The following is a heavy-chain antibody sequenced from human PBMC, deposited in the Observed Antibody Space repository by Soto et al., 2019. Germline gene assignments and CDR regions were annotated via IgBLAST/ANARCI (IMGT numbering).Heavy chain of an antibody. CDR2: ITGSGDYT. Sequence: EVQLLESGGGLVHPGGSLRLSCVASGFTFSIYNMNWVRQAPGQGLEWVSVITGSGDYTNYADSVKGRFTISRDNSKNTLYLQMNSLRAEDTAVYFCARRITSSFDYWGQGTLVTVSS. CDR1: GFTFSIYN. J-gene: IGHJ4*02. CDR3: ARRITSSFDY. D-gene: IGHD1-20*01. V-gene: IGHV3-23*01.